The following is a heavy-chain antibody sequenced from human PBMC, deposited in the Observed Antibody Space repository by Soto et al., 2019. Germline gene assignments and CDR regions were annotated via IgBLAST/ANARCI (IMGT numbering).Heavy chain of an antibody. V-gene: IGHV3-11*01. Sequence: QVQLVESGGGLVKPGGSLRLSCAAAGFTFSDYSMSWIRQTPGKGLEWISFVSSSGSTIYIADSVKGRLTISRDNAKNSLYLEMNSLRAEDSAVYYCARVRDFLQTSANYDDAFDIWCQGTMVTVSS. J-gene: IGHJ3*02. CDR1: GFTFSDYS. CDR2: VSSSGSTI. D-gene: IGHD1-26*01. CDR3: ARVRDFLQTSANYDDAFDI.